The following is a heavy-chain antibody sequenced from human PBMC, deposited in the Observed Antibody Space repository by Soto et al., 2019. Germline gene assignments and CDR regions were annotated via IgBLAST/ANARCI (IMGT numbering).Heavy chain of an antibody. CDR3: ARGRTATVTPEGWFDP. CDR2: ISYIGST. J-gene: IGHJ5*02. V-gene: IGHV4-31*03. CDR1: RGSISSGGFF. Sequence: QVQLQESGPGLVKSSQTLSLTCTVSRGSISSGGFFWNWIRQHPGKGLEWIGYISYIGSTYYNPSLKSRVTISADTSKNQFSLVPSSVTAADTAVYFCARGRTATVTPEGWFDPWGQGTLVTVSS. D-gene: IGHD4-17*01.